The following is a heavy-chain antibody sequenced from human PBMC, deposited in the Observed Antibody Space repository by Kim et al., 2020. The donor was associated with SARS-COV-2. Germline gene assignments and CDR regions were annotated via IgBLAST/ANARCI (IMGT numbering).Heavy chain of an antibody. J-gene: IGHJ4*02. CDR3: AVRDANSGFDH. Sequence: GGFLRLSCAASGFTFSSYWMHWVRQAPGKGLLWVSRINNDGSSTSYGDSVKGRFTISRDNAKNTFYLQMNSLRAEDTAVYYCAVRDANSGFDHWGQGTLVTVSS. CDR1: GFTFSSYW. CDR2: INNDGSST. D-gene: IGHD6-19*01. V-gene: IGHV3-74*01.